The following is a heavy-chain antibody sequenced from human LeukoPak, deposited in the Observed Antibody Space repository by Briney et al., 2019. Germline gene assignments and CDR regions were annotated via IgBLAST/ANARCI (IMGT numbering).Heavy chain of an antibody. CDR2: IYTSGST. J-gene: IGHJ6*03. V-gene: IGHV4-4*09. CDR1: GGSISSYY. Sequence: SETLSLTCTVSGGSISSYYWSWIRQPPGKGLEWIGYIYTSGSTNYNPSLKSRVTISVDTSKNQFSLKLSSVTAADTAVYYCASSRISARYHYYYYMDVWGKGTTVTVSS. CDR3: ASSRISARYHYYYYMDV.